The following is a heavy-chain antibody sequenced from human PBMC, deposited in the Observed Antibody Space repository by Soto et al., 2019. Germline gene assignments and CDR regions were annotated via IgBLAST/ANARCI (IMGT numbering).Heavy chain of an antibody. D-gene: IGHD1-26*01. V-gene: IGHV4-59*01. CDR2: IYYSGRT. CDR1: GGSISSYY. CDR3: AGGVGSSSRLGY. J-gene: IGHJ4*02. Sequence: SETLSLTCTASGGSISSYYWSWIRQPPGKGLEWIGYIYYSGRTNYNPALKSRVTISVDTSKNQFSLQLSSVTAADTAVYYCAGGVGSSSRLGYWGQGTLVTVSS.